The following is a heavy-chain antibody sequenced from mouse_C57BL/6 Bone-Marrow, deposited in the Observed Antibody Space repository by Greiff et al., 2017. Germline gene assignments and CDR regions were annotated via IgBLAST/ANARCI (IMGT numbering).Heavy chain of an antibody. V-gene: IGHV1-55*01. J-gene: IGHJ4*01. CDR3: ANIYYDGYYAMDY. CDR1: GYTFTSYW. CDR2: LYPGSGST. Sequence: QVQLQQPGAELVKPGASVKMSCKASGYTFTSYWITWVKQRPGQGLEWIGDLYPGSGSTNYNEKFKSKATLTVDTSSSTAYMQLSSLTSEDSAVYYCANIYYDGYYAMDYWGQGTSVTVSS. D-gene: IGHD2-4*01.